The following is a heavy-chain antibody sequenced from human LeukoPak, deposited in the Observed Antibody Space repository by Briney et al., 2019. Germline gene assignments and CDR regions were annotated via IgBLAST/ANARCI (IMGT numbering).Heavy chain of an antibody. J-gene: IGHJ4*02. CDR3: ARARWQLVPYFDS. CDR1: GYTFTDYY. D-gene: IGHD6-6*01. Sequence: ASVKVPCKASGYTFTDYYMHWVRQAPGQGLEWMGWINPNSGGTNFAQKFQGRVAMTRDTSISTAYMELGSLRSGDTAVYYCARARWQLVPYFDSWGQGTLVTVSS. CDR2: INPNSGGT. V-gene: IGHV1-2*02.